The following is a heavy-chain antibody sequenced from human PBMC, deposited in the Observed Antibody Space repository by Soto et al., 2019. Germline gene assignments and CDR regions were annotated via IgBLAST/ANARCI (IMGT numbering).Heavy chain of an antibody. V-gene: IGHV4-59*01. J-gene: IGHJ6*02. CDR3: AREGMIYGMDV. CDR2: IYYSGST. Sequence: QVQLQESGPGLVKPSETLSLTCTVSGGSISSYYWSWIRQPPGKGLEWIGYIYYSGSTNYNPSLKRRVPISVDTSNNQFALKLSSVTAADTAVYYCAREGMIYGMDVWGQGTTVTVSS. CDR1: GGSISSYY. D-gene: IGHD3-16*01.